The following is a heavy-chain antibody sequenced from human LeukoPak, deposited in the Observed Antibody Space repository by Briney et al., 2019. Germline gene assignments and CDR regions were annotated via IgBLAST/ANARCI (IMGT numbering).Heavy chain of an antibody. CDR1: GFTFSSYG. Sequence: GRSLRLSCAASGFTFSSYGMHWVRQAPGKGLEWVAVISYDGSNKYYADPVKGRFTISRDNSKNTLYLQMNSLRAEDTAVYYCAKDYYGSGRPFDIWGQGTMVTVSS. V-gene: IGHV3-30*18. D-gene: IGHD3-10*01. CDR2: ISYDGSNK. J-gene: IGHJ3*02. CDR3: AKDYYGSGRPFDI.